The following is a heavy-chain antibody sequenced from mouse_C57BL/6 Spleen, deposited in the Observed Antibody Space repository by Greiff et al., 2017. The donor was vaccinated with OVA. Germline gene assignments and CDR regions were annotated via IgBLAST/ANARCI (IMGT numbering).Heavy chain of an antibody. J-gene: IGHJ2*01. D-gene: IGHD2-1*01. CDR3: ARFDPYGNPDY. V-gene: IGHV1-54*01. Sequence: VKLQESGAELVRPGTSVKVSCKASGYAFTNYLIEWVKQRPGQGLEWIGVINPGSGGTNYNEKFKGKATLTADKSSSTAYMQLSSLTSEDSAVYFCARFDPYGNPDYWGQGTTLTVSS. CDR1: GYAFTNYL. CDR2: INPGSGGT.